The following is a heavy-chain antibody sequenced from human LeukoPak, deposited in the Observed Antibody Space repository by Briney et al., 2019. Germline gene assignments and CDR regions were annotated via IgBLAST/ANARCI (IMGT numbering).Heavy chain of an antibody. D-gene: IGHD3-10*01. V-gene: IGHV3-33*01. CDR1: GFTFSSYG. CDR3: ARDPPQYGSGSYPDY. J-gene: IGHJ4*02. Sequence: GGSLRLSCAASGFTFSSYGMHWVRQAPGKGLEWVAVIWYDGSNKYYADSVKGRFTISRGNSKNTLYLQMNSLRAEDTAVYYCARDPPQYGSGSYPDYWGQGTLVTVSS. CDR2: IWYDGSNK.